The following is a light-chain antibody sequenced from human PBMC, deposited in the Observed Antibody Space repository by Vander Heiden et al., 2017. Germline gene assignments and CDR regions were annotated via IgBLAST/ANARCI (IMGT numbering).Light chain of an antibody. CDR3: LLYYGAEGV. Sequence: QTVVTQEPSLTVSPGGTVTLTCSSSTGAVTRGSDPNWFQQKPGQAPRALIYGVSNKHSWTPARFSGSLLGGKAALTLSDVQPEDEADYYCLLYYGAEGVFGGGTKLTVL. CDR1: TGAVTRGSD. CDR2: GVS. J-gene: IGLJ3*02. V-gene: IGLV7-43*01.